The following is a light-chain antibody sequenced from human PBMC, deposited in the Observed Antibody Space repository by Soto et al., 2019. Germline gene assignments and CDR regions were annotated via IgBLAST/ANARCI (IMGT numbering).Light chain of an antibody. CDR1: QSVSRSY. J-gene: IGKJ5*01. CDR2: GAS. Sequence: IVLTQSPGTLSLSPGERATLSCRASQSVSRSYLAWYQQKPGQAPRLLIYGASSRATGIPDRFSGSGSGTDFTLTISRLEPEDFAVYYCQQDGSSPPVTFGQGTRLEIK. CDR3: QQDGSSPPVT. V-gene: IGKV3-20*01.